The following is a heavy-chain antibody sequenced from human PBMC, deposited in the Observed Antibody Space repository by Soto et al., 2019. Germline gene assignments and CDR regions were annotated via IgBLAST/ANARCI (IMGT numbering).Heavy chain of an antibody. J-gene: IGHJ5*02. CDR2: INTNTGNP. Sequence: ASVKVSCKASGYTFTSYAMNWVRQAPGQGLEWMGWINTNTGNPTYAQGFTGRFVFSLDTSVSKAYLQISSLKAEDPAVYYCARGRDDGSYYSCFDPWGQGTMVTVSS. V-gene: IGHV7-4-1*02. CDR1: GYTFTSYA. D-gene: IGHD1-26*01. CDR3: ARGRDDGSYYSCFDP.